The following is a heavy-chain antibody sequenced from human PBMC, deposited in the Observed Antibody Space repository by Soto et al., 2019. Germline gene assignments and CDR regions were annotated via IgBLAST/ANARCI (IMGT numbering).Heavy chain of an antibody. CDR3: AREGQMHSLGRRFYCDGMDV. D-gene: IGHD7-27*01. CDR1: GYTFTSYG. V-gene: IGHV1-18*04. Sequence: QVRLVQSGAEVKKPGASVKVSCKASGYTFTSYGISWVRQAPGQGLEWMGWISAYNGNTNYAQKLQGRVTMTTDPPTGTAYIDLRSLREVETCVYYCAREGQMHSLGRRFYCDGMDVWGQGTTVTDSS. CDR2: ISAYNGNT. J-gene: IGHJ6*02.